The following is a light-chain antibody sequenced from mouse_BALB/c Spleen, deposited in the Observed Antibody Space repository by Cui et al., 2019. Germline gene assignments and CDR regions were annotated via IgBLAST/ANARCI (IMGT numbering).Light chain of an antibody. CDR3: QNDYSYPT. CDR1: QSLLNSGNQKNY. V-gene: IGKV8-19*01. CDR2: WAS. J-gene: IGKJ2*01. Sequence: DIVMTQPPSSLTVTAGEKVTMSCKSSQSLLNSGNQKNYLTWYQQKPGQPPKLLIYWASTRESGVPDRFTGSGSGTDFTLTISSVQAEDLAVYYCQNDYSYPTFGGGTKLEIK.